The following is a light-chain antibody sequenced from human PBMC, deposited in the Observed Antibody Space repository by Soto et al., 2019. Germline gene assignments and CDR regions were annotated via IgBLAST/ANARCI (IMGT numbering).Light chain of an antibody. CDR2: AAS. CDR3: HQYNNCRPWT. CDR1: QSVRSN. V-gene: IGKV3-15*01. Sequence: VMTQSPATVSVSTGERATLSCRASQSVRSNLAWYQQTPAQAPRLLIYAASTRATCIPARFSGSGSGTEFDLTITIRKSEDYAVYDYHQYNNCRPWTFGQGTKV. J-gene: IGKJ1*01.